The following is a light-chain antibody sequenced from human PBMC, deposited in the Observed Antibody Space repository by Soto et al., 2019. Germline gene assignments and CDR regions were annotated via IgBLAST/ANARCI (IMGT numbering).Light chain of an antibody. J-gene: IGKJ1*01. CDR3: QQSYSTPPWT. Sequence: DIQMTQSPSSLSASVGDRVTITCRASQSISSYLNWYQQKPVKAPKLLIYAASSLQSGVPSRFSGSGSGTYFTLTIISLQPEDFATYYCQQSYSTPPWTFGQGTKVEIK. CDR2: AAS. V-gene: IGKV1-39*01. CDR1: QSISSY.